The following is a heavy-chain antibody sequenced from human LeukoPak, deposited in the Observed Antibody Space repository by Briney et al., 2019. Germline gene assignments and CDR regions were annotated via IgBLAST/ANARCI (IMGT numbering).Heavy chain of an antibody. Sequence: ASVKVSCKASGGTFSSYAISWVRQATGQGLEWMGWMNPNSGNTGYAQKFQGRVTMTRNTSISTAYMELSSLRSEDTAVYYCARAYSSSWPYYYYGMDVWGQGTTVTVSS. D-gene: IGHD6-13*01. V-gene: IGHV1-8*02. CDR1: GGTFSSYA. CDR3: ARAYSSSWPYYYYGMDV. J-gene: IGHJ6*02. CDR2: MNPNSGNT.